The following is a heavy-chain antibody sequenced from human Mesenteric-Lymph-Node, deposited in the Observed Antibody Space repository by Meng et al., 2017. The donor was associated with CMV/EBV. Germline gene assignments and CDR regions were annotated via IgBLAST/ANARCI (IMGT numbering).Heavy chain of an antibody. D-gene: IGHD2-2*01. Sequence: GGSLRLSCVTSGIAFSTYGMHWVRQAPGKGLEWVSAISGSGGSTYYADSVKGRFTISRDNSKNTLYLQMNSLRAEDTAVYYCAKAPYCSSTGCTGDWGQGTLVTVSS. CDR3: AKAPYCSSTGCTGD. J-gene: IGHJ4*02. CDR2: ISGSGGST. CDR1: GIAFSTYG. V-gene: IGHV3-23*01.